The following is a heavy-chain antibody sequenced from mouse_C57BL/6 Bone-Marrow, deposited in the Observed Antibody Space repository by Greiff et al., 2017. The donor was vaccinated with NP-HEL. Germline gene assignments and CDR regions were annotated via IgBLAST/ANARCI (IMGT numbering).Heavy chain of an antibody. CDR1: GYSIPSGYY. CDR3: ARGLCDYDGGFAY. J-gene: IGHJ3*01. V-gene: IGHV3-6*01. D-gene: IGHD2-4*01. Sequence: ESGPGLVKPSQSLSLTCSVTGYSIPSGYYWNWLRQFPGNQLEWMGYISYDGSNNSNPSPNNPISITRDTSKNQFFLKLNAVTTEDTATYYCARGLCDYDGGFAYWGQGTLVTVSA. CDR2: ISYDGSN.